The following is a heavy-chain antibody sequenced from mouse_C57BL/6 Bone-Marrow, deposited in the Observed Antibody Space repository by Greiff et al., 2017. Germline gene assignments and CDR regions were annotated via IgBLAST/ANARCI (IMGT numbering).Heavy chain of an antibody. J-gene: IGHJ2*01. CDR1: GFTFSDYG. CDR2: ISSGSGTI. CDR3: APLGLDY. D-gene: IGHD4-1*01. V-gene: IGHV5-17*01. Sequence: DVMLVESGGGLVKPGGSLKLSCAASGFTFSDYGMHWVRQAPEKGLEWVAYISSGSGTIYYADTVKGRFTNSRNNAKNTLFLQMTSLRSEDTAMYYGAPLGLDYWGQGTTLTVSS.